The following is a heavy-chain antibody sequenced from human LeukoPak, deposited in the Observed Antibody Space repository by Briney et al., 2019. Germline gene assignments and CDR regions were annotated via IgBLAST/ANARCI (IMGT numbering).Heavy chain of an antibody. Sequence: MTSETLSLTCTVSGGSITSDDSYWTWIRQPAGKGLEWIGRVYTSGYTNYNPSLKSRVTISVDTSQNQFSLRLSSVTAADTAVYFCARDRHVTDILGGDALDIWGQGTKVTVSS. D-gene: IGHD3-16*01. CDR1: GGSITSDDSY. V-gene: IGHV4-61*02. CDR3: ARDRHVTDILGGDALDI. J-gene: IGHJ3*02. CDR2: VYTSGYT.